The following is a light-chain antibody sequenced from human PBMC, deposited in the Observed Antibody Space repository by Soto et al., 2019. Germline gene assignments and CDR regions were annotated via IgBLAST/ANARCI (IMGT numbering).Light chain of an antibody. CDR3: QQYNKWPIT. J-gene: IGKJ5*01. Sequence: ELVMTQAPATLSVSPGERATLSCRASQSVLSKLAWYQQKPGQAPRLLIYGALTRATDIPGRFSGSGSGTEFTLTISSLQSEDFAVYYCQQYNKWPITFCQGTRLEIK. V-gene: IGKV3-15*01. CDR1: QSVLSK. CDR2: GAL.